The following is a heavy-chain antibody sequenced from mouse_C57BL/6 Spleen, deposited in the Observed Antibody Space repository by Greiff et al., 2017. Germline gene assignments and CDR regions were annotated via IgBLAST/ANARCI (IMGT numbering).Heavy chain of an antibody. J-gene: IGHJ2*01. D-gene: IGHD1-1*01. CDR1: GYTFTSYG. CDR3: ARSTTVVATDY. Sequence: VMLVESGAELARPGASVKLSCKASGYTFTSYGISWVKQRTGQGLEWIGEIYPRSGNTYYNEKFKGKATLTADKSSSTAYMELRSLTSEDSAVYFCARSTTVVATDYWGQGTTLTVSS. V-gene: IGHV1-81*01. CDR2: IYPRSGNT.